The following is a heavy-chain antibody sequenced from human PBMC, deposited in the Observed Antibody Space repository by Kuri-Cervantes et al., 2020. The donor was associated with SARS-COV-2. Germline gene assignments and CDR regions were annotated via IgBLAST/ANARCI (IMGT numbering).Heavy chain of an antibody. CDR2: ISYDGSNK. CDR3: ARGGSSGWSQLEY. D-gene: IGHD6-19*01. J-gene: IGHJ4*02. V-gene: IGHV3-30*04. CDR1: GFTFSSYA. Sequence: GGSLRLSCAASGFTFSSYAMHWVRQAPGKGLEWVAAISYDGSNKYYADSVKGRFTISRDNSKNTLYLQMNSLRAEDTAVYYCARGGSSGWSQLEYWGQGTLVTVSS.